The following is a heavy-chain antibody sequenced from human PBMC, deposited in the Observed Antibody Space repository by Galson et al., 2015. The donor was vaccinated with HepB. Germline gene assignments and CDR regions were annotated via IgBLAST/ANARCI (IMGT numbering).Heavy chain of an antibody. V-gene: IGHV3-30-3*01. CDR2: ISYDGSNK. CDR1: GFTFSSYA. CDR3: AREGRGAAGHGFDY. Sequence: SLRLSCAASGFTFSSYAMHWVRQAPGKGLEWAAVISYDGSNKYYADSVKGRFTISRDNSKNTLYLQMNSLRAEDTAVYYCAREGRGAAGHGFDYWGQGTLVTVSS. J-gene: IGHJ4*02. D-gene: IGHD2-15*01.